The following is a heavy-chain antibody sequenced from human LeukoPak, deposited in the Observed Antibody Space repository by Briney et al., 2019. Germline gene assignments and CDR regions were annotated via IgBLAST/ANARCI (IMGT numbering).Heavy chain of an antibody. CDR1: GGSISSYY. D-gene: IGHD3-10*01. V-gene: IGHV4-59*08. Sequence: SETLSLTCTVSGGSISSYYWSWIRQPPGKGLEWIGYIYYSGSTNYNPSLKSRVTISVDTSKNQFSLKLSSVTAADTAVYYCARRGLRFGEPGAYYFDYWGQGTLVTVSS. J-gene: IGHJ4*02. CDR2: IYYSGST. CDR3: ARRGLRFGEPGAYYFDY.